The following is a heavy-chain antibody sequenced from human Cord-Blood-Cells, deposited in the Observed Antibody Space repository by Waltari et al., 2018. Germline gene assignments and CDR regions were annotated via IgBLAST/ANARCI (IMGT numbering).Heavy chain of an antibody. J-gene: IGHJ5*02. D-gene: IGHD3-22*01. Sequence: QVQLQQWGAGLLKPSETLSLTCAVYGGSFRGYYWSWIRQPPGKGLEWIGEINHSGSTNYNPSLKSRVTISVDTSKNQFSLKLSSVTAADTAVYYCARRNYYDSSGSFDPWGQGTLVTVSS. CDR1: GGSFRGYY. CDR3: ARRNYYDSSGSFDP. CDR2: INHSGST. V-gene: IGHV4-34*01.